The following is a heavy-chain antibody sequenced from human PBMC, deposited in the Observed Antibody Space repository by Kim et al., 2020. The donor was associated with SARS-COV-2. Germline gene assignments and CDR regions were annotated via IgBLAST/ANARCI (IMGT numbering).Heavy chain of an antibody. V-gene: IGHV4-30-4*08. Sequence: SETLSLTCTVSGGSISSGDYYWSWIRQPPGKGLEWIGYIYYTGSSHYNPSLNSRVTISIDTSKNQFSLKLSSVTAADTAVYYCARGATIGGGDAYSPWG. CDR2: IYYTGSS. D-gene: IGHD2-21*02. CDR3: ARGATIGGGDAYSP. J-gene: IGHJ6*03. CDR1: GGSISSGDYY.